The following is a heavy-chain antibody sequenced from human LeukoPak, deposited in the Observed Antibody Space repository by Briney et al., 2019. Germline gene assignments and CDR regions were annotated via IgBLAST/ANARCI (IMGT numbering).Heavy chain of an antibody. V-gene: IGHV4-59*01. CDR3: ARIAYCGGDCSHFDY. CDR2: IYYSGST. Sequence: KPSETLSLTCTVSGGSISSYYWSWIRQPPGKGLEWIGYIYYSGSTNYNPSLKSRVTISVDTSKNQFSLKLSSVTAADTAVYYCARIAYCGGDCSHFDYWGQGTLVTVSS. D-gene: IGHD2-21*02. J-gene: IGHJ4*02. CDR1: GGSISSYY.